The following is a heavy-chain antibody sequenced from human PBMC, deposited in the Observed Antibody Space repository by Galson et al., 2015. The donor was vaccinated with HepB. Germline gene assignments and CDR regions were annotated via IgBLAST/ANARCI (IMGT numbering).Heavy chain of an antibody. D-gene: IGHD6-13*01. CDR1: GYTFTGYY. V-gene: IGHV1-2*06. Sequence: SVKVSCKASGYTFTGYYMHWVRQAPGQGLEWMGRINPNSGGTNYAQKFQGRVTMTTDTATSTAYMELRSLRSDDTAVYYCARDPRIAATGQFYYFDYWGQGTLVTVSS. CDR3: ARDPRIAATGQFYYFDY. J-gene: IGHJ4*02. CDR2: INPNSGGT.